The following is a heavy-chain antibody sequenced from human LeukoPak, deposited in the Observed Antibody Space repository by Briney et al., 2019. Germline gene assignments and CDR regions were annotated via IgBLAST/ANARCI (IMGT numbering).Heavy chain of an antibody. CDR1: GFTFDDYA. D-gene: IGHD1-26*01. Sequence: GGSQRLSCAASGFTFDDYAMHWVRQAPGKGLEWASGISWNSGSIGYADSVKGRFTISRDNAKNSLYLQMNSLRAEDTALYYCAKDSGSYYFDYWGQGTLVTVSS. V-gene: IGHV3-9*01. J-gene: IGHJ4*02. CDR2: ISWNSGSI. CDR3: AKDSGSYYFDY.